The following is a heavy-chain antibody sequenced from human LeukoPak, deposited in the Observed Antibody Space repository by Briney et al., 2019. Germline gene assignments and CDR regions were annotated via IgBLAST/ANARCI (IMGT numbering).Heavy chain of an antibody. CDR2: IKQDGSEK. V-gene: IGHV3-7*01. J-gene: IGHJ5*02. CDR3: VRSQYSSSS. CDR1: GFSFRTDW. D-gene: IGHD6-13*01. Sequence: PGGSLRLSCAASGFSFRTDWVGWVRQPPGKGLEWVANIKQDGSEKYYVDSVKGRFTISRDNAKNSLFLQMNSLRVEDTAVYYCVRSQYSSSSWGQGTLVTVSS.